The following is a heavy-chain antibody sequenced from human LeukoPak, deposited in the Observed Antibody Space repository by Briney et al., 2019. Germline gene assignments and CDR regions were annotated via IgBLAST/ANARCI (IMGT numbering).Heavy chain of an antibody. CDR2: IKQDGSEK. J-gene: IGHJ6*03. V-gene: IGHV3-7*01. CDR1: GFTFSSYW. CDR3: ARGRRDSSGWYSLRESVAYMDV. D-gene: IGHD6-19*01. Sequence: GGSLRLSCAASGFTFSSYWMSWVRQAPGKGLEWVANIKQDGSEKYCVDSVKGRFTISRDNAKNSLYLQMNSLRAEDTAVYYCARGRRDSSGWYSLRESVAYMDVWGKGTTVTVSS.